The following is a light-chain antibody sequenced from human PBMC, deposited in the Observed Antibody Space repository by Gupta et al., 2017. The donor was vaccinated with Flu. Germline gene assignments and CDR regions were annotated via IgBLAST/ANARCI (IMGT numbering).Light chain of an antibody. CDR2: DAS. CDR1: QSVRSE. J-gene: IGKJ5*01. Sequence: GERATLSCRASQSVRSELAWYQQRPGRAPRLVIFDASHRATGIPARFSGSGSGTDFTLTISSLETEDFAIYYCQQRDNWPVTFGQGTRLEI. CDR3: QQRDNWPVT. V-gene: IGKV3-11*01.